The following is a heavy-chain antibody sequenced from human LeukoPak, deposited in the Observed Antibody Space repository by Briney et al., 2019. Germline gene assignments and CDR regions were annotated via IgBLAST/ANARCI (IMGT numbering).Heavy chain of an antibody. D-gene: IGHD5-24*01. CDR1: GFTFSRYT. Sequence: GGSLRLSCAASGFTFSRYTMNWVRQAPGKGLEWVSSISSGSSNIHYADSVKGRFTISRDNAKNSLYLQMNSLRAEDSAVYYCASPIGTDGLDYWGQGTLVTVSS. V-gene: IGHV3-21*01. CDR3: ASPIGTDGLDY. CDR2: ISSGSSNI. J-gene: IGHJ4*02.